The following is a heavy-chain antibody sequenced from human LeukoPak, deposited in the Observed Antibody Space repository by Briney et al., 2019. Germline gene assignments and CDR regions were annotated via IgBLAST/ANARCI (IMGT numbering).Heavy chain of an antibody. CDR3: ARNSGSQQGAFDI. Sequence: SETLSLTCAVYCGAFSGDYWSWIRQPPGKGLEWIGEINNSGSTNYNPSLKSRVTISVDTSKNQFSLKLSSVTAADTAVYYCARNSGSQQGAFDIWGQGAMVTVSS. CDR2: INNSGST. V-gene: IGHV4-34*01. CDR1: CGAFSGDY. J-gene: IGHJ3*02. D-gene: IGHD1-26*01.